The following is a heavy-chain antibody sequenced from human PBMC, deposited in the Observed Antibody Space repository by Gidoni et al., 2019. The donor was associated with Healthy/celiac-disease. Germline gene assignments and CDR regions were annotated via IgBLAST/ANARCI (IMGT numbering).Heavy chain of an antibody. CDR2: IKQDGSEK. J-gene: IGHJ4*02. D-gene: IGHD3-16*01. Sequence: EVQLVESGGGLVQPGGSLRLSCAASGFTFSSYWMSWVRQAPGKGLEWVANIKQDGSEKYYVYSVKGRFTISRDNAKNSLYLQMNSLRAEDTAVYYCARDLGADVWGSYFALRSDYFDYWGQGTLVTVSS. V-gene: IGHV3-7*04. CDR3: ARDLGADVWGSYFALRSDYFDY. CDR1: GFTFSSYW.